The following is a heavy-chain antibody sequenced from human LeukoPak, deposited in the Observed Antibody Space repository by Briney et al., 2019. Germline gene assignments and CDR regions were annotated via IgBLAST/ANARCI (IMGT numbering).Heavy chain of an antibody. Sequence: GGSLRLSCAASGFTFSSYWMSWVRQAPGKGLEWAANIKQDGSEKYYVDSVKGRFTISRDNAKNSLYLQMNSLRAEDTAVYYCASGGNSIIDYFDYWGQGTLVTVSS. J-gene: IGHJ4*02. CDR2: IKQDGSEK. CDR3: ASGGNSIIDYFDY. CDR1: GFTFSSYW. D-gene: IGHD4-23*01. V-gene: IGHV3-7*01.